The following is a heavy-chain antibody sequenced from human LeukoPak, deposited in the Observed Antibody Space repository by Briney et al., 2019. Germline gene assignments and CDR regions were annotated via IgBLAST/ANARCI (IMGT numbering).Heavy chain of an antibody. V-gene: IGHV4-34*01. CDR2: IYYSGST. CDR1: GGSFSGYY. J-gene: IGHJ5*02. Sequence: SETLSLTCAVYGGSFSGYYWSWIRQPPGKGLEWIGSIYYSGSTYYNPSLKSRVTISVDTSKNQFSLKLSSVTAADTAVYYCARISITIFGVVSYRNWFDPWGQGTLVTVSS. CDR3: ARISITIFGVVSYRNWFDP. D-gene: IGHD3-3*01.